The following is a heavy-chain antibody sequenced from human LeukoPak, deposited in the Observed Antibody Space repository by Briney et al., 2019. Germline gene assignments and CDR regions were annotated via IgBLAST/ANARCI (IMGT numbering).Heavy chain of an antibody. J-gene: IGHJ5*02. CDR3: AVAGNYYGSGSYFHWFDP. CDR1: GGSFSGYY. V-gene: IGHV4-34*01. CDR2: INHSGST. D-gene: IGHD3-10*01. Sequence: SETLSLTCAVYGGSFSGYYWSWIRQPPGKGLEWTGEINHSGSTNYNPSLKSRVTISVDTSKNQFSLKLSSVTAADTAVYYCAVAGNYYGSGSYFHWFDPWGQGTLVTVSS.